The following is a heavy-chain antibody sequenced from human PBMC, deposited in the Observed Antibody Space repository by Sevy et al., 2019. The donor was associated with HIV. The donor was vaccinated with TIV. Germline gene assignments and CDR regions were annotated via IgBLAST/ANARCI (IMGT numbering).Heavy chain of an antibody. CDR3: AGGRYDSSGSFDAFDI. V-gene: IGHV3-23*01. J-gene: IGHJ3*02. D-gene: IGHD3-22*01. CDR2: IFGDGDIT. CDR1: GFTFSSYA. Sequence: GGSLRLSCAASGFTFSSYAMYWVRQAPGKGLEWVSSIFGDGDITYYADSVKGRFTISRDKSKNTLYLQMHSLRAEDTAVYYCAGGRYDSSGSFDAFDIWGQGTMVTVSS.